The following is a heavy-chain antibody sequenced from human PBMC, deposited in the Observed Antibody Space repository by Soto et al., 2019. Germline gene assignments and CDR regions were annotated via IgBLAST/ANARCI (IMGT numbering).Heavy chain of an antibody. D-gene: IGHD6-19*01. CDR3: ARDRYNSGWYASD. V-gene: IGHV3-30-3*01. CDR2: ISNDGSKK. Sequence: QVQLVESGGGVVQPGRSLRLSCAASGFTFSPYAMHWVRQAPGKGPEWVAVISNDGSKKYYADSVKVRFSTSRDNSQNTLYLQMDSLRPDDTAVYYCARDRYNSGWYASDWGPGTLVTVSS. J-gene: IGHJ4*02. CDR1: GFTFSPYA.